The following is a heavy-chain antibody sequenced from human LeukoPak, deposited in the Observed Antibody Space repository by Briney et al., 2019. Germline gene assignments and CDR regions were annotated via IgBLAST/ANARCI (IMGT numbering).Heavy chain of an antibody. J-gene: IGHJ4*02. D-gene: IGHD5-18*01. V-gene: IGHV3-74*01. CDR3: ARARYSYTGVVDY. CDR2: INTDGSST. CDR1: GFSFNSHN. Sequence: GGSLRLSCAASGFSFNSHNMNWVPQAPGKGLVWVSRINTDGSSTSYADSVKGRFTISRDNPKNTLYLQMNSLRAEDTAVYYCARARYSYTGVVDYWGQGTLVTVSS.